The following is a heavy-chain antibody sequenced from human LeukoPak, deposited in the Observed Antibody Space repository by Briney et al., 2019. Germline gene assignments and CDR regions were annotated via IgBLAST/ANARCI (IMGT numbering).Heavy chain of an antibody. V-gene: IGHV3-20*04. D-gene: IGHD6-19*01. CDR1: GFTFDDYA. J-gene: IGHJ4*02. Sequence: GGSLRLSCAASGFTFDDYAMSWVRQAPGKGLEWVSGIGNNGGNPGYADSVKGRFTISRDNTKNPLYLQINSLRAEDTALFFFMRNPGTVAIDYWGQGTLVTVS. CDR2: IGNNGGNP. CDR3: MRNPGTVAIDY.